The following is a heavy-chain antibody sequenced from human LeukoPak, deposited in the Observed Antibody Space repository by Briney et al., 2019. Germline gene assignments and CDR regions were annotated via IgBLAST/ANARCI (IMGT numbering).Heavy chain of an antibody. CDR2: IGPTGFDR. CDR1: GLTFSTSV. D-gene: IGHD1-14*01. Sequence: PGGSLRLSCTTSGLTFSTSVFNWVRQAPGKGLEWVASIGPTGFDRYHANSIKGRSTISRDNANNFLYLQMDSLRAEDTAVYYCATETNGRHYDYWGQGTLLTVSS. J-gene: IGHJ4*02. CDR3: ATETNGRHYDY. V-gene: IGHV3-21*06.